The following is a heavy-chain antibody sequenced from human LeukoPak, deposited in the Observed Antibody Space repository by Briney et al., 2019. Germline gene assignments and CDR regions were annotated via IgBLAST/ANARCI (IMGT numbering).Heavy chain of an antibody. V-gene: IGHV4-34*01. CDR3: ARRDIVVVVAANYFDY. CDR1: GGSFSGSY. J-gene: IGHJ4*02. CDR2: IYHSGST. Sequence: SETLSLTCAVYGGSFSGSYWSWIRQPPGKGVEWIGSIYHSGSTYYNPSLKSRVTISVDASKNEFSLKLSSVSAADTARYYCARRDIVVVVAANYFDYWGQGTLVTVSS. D-gene: IGHD2-15*01.